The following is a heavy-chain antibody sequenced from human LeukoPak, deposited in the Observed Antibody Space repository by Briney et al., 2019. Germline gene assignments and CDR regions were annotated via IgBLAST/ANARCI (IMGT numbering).Heavy chain of an antibody. J-gene: IGHJ4*02. CDR3: ARDGMVRPYYYDSSGYYDY. D-gene: IGHD3-22*01. V-gene: IGHV4-39*07. CDR1: GGSISSSSYY. CDR2: IYYSGST. Sequence: SETLSLTCTVSGGSISSSSYYWGWIRQPPGKGLEWIGSIYYSGSTYYNPSLKSRVTISVDTSKNQFSLKLSSVTAADTAVYYCARDGMVRPYYYDSSGYYDYWGQGTLVTVSS.